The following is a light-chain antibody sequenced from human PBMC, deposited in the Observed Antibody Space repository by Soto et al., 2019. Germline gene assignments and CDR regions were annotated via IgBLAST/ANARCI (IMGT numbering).Light chain of an antibody. CDR1: QSVSSY. Sequence: EIVLTQSPATLSLSPGERATLSCRASQSVSSYLAWYQQKPGQAPRLLIYDASNRATGIPARFSGSGSGTDFTLTSSSLEPEDFAVYYCQQRSHWITFGPGTKVDIK. J-gene: IGKJ3*01. CDR2: DAS. CDR3: QQRSHWIT. V-gene: IGKV3-11*01.